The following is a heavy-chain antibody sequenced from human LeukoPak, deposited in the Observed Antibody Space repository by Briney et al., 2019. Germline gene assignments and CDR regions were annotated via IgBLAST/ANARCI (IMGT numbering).Heavy chain of an antibody. J-gene: IGHJ4*02. CDR3: AREMATPRGYYFDY. Sequence: ASVKVSCKASGYTFTSYYMHWVPQAPGQGLEWMGIINPSGGSTSYAQKFQGRVTITRDTSTSTVYMELSSLRSADTAVYYCAREMATPRGYYFDYWGQGTLVTVSS. V-gene: IGHV1-46*01. D-gene: IGHD5-24*01. CDR2: INPSGGST. CDR1: GYTFTSYY.